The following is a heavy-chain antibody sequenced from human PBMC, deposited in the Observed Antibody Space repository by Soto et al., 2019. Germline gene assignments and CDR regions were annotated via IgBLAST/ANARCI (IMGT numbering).Heavy chain of an antibody. CDR3: VRRHVSATGIDWFDP. J-gene: IGHJ5*02. CDR2: INAANGDT. Sequence: ASVKVSCKASGFSFTGYYIHWLRQAPGQRLEWMGWINAANGDTKYSPKFQGRVTITRDTSASTAYMELSSLRSEDTAVYYCVRRHVSATGIDWFDPWGQGTLVTV. V-gene: IGHV1-3*01. CDR1: GFSFTGYY. D-gene: IGHD6-13*01.